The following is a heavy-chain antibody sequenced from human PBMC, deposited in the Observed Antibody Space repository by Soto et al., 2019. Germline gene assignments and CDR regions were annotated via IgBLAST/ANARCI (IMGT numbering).Heavy chain of an antibody. CDR2: TYYRSKWYN. CDR3: ARDRAYSSTWPTGDYYYGMDV. D-gene: IGHD6-13*01. Sequence: SQTLSLTCAISGDSVSSNSAAWNWIRQSPSRGLEWLGRTYYRSKWYNDYAVSVKSRITINPDTSKNQFSLQLNSVTPEDTAVYYCARDRAYSSTWPTGDYYYGMDVWGQGTKVTVSS. V-gene: IGHV6-1*01. J-gene: IGHJ6*02. CDR1: GDSVSSNSAA.